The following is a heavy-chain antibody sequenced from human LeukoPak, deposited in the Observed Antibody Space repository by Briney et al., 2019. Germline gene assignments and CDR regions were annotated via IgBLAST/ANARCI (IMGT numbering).Heavy chain of an antibody. D-gene: IGHD3-16*01. CDR1: GGTFSSYA. Sequence: GASVKVSCKASGGTFSSYAISWVRQAPGQGLEWMGWINPDSGGTTDAQKFQGRVAMTRDTSISTVYLEVNRLTSDDTAVYYCARDRGLRLGDFSLNSDYFDFWGQGTLVTVSS. J-gene: IGHJ4*02. V-gene: IGHV1-2*02. CDR2: INPDSGGT. CDR3: ARDRGLRLGDFSLNSDYFDF.